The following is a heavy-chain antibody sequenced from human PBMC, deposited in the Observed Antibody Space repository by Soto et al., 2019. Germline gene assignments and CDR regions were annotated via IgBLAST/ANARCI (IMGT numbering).Heavy chain of an antibody. Sequence: SETLSLTCTVSGGSVSSVSYYWSWIRQPPGKGLEWIGYIYYSGSTNYNPSLKSRVTISVDTSKNQFSLKLSSVTAADTAVYYCARDAYYYESSGYSGSYYFDYWGQGTLVTVSS. CDR3: ARDAYYYESSGYSGSYYFDY. CDR2: IYYSGST. V-gene: IGHV4-61*01. D-gene: IGHD3-22*01. CDR1: GGSVSSVSYY. J-gene: IGHJ4*02.